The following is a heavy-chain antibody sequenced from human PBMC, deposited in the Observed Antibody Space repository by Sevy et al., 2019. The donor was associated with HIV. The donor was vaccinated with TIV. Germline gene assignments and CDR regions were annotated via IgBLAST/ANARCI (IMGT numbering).Heavy chain of an antibody. CDR2: IYHSGST. CDR1: GGSITSKNYF. V-gene: IGHV4-39*01. J-gene: IGHJ4*02. D-gene: IGHD5-18*01. Sequence: SETLSLTCSVSGGSITSKNYFWAWIRQSPGKGLEWIRSIYHSGSTYHSPSLQSRVGISVDTSRRHFSLKLSSVTATDTTVYYCARHSFKHGYRPHYFDYWSQGTLVTVSS. CDR3: ARHSFKHGYRPHYFDY.